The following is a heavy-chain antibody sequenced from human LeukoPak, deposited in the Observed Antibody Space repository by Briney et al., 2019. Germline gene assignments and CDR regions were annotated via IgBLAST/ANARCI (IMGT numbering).Heavy chain of an antibody. D-gene: IGHD2-8*01. V-gene: IGHV1-46*01. CDR2: INPSGGST. J-gene: IGHJ4*02. Sequence: ASVKVSCKASGYTFTSYYMHWVRQAPGQGLEWMGIINPSGGSTSYAQKFQGRVTMTRDMSTSTVYMELSSLRSEDTAVYYCARNPSGYCTNGVCYTTGVPVDYWGQGTLVTVSS. CDR1: GYTFTSYY. CDR3: ARNPSGYCTNGVCYTTGVPVDY.